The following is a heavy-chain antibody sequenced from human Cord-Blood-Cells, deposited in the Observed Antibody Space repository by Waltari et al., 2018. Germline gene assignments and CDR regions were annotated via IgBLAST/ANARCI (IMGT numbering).Heavy chain of an antibody. D-gene: IGHD6-6*01. CDR2: INPNSGGT. V-gene: IGHV1-2*02. J-gene: IGHJ6*02. CDR3: ARGYSSSYYYYGMDV. Sequence: QVQLVQAGAEVKKPGASVKVSCKASGYPFTGYYMHWFRQAPGQGLEWMGWINPNSGGTNYAQKFQGRVTMTRDTSISTAYMELSRLRSDDTAVYYCARGYSSSYYYYGMDVWGQGTTVTVSS. CDR1: GYPFTGYY.